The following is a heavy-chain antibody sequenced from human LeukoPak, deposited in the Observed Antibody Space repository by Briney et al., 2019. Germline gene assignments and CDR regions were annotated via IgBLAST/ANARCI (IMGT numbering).Heavy chain of an antibody. D-gene: IGHD4-11*01. CDR3: ARVFRSTVTGEYYFDY. J-gene: IGHJ4*02. CDR2: IKQDGSEK. CDR1: GFTFSSYW. Sequence: GGSLRLSCAASGFTFSSYWMSWDRQAPGKGLEWVANIKQDGSEKYYVDSVKGRFTISRDNAKNSLYLQMNSLRAEDTAVYYCARVFRSTVTGEYYFDYWGQGTLVTVSS. V-gene: IGHV3-7*01.